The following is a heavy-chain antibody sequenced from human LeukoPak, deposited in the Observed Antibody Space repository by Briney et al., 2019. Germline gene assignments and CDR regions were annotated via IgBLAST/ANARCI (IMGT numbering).Heavy chain of an antibody. CDR1: GYTFTSYY. CDR2: INPSGGST. J-gene: IGHJ4*02. D-gene: IGHD1-26*01. V-gene: IGHV1-46*01. Sequence: ASVKVSCKASGYTFTSYYMHWVRQAPGQGLEWMGIINPSGGSTSYAQKFQGRVTMTRDTSTSTVYMELSSLRSEDTAAYYCAGAMIVGATLAEFDYWGQGTLVTVSS. CDR3: AGAMIVGATLAEFDY.